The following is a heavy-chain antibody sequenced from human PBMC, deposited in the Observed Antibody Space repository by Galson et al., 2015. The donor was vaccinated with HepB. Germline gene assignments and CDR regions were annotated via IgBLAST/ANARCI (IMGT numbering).Heavy chain of an antibody. D-gene: IGHD6-19*01. V-gene: IGHV3-21*01. CDR1: GFTFSDYS. CDR3: ARDRRGIAVLYDAFEM. Sequence: SLRLSCAASGFTFSDYSMNWVRQAPGKGLEWLSSISGSGGYKYSADSVKGRFTISRDNAKNSLYLQMNSLRDDDTAVYYCARDRRGIAVLYDAFEMWGQGTMVTVSS. CDR2: ISGSGGYK. J-gene: IGHJ3*02.